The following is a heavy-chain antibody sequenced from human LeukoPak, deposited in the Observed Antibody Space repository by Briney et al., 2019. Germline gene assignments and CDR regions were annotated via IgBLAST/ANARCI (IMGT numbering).Heavy chain of an antibody. J-gene: IGHJ4*02. CDR3: AKVSGYSGYDFDY. V-gene: IGHV4-4*02. CDR1: GGSISSSNW. CDR2: IYHSGST. D-gene: IGHD5-12*01. Sequence: SGTLSLTCAVSGGSISSSNWWSWVRQPPGKGLEWIGEIYHSGSTNYNPSLKSRVTISVDKSKNQFSLKLSSVTAADTAVYYCAKVSGYSGYDFDYWGQGTLVTVSS.